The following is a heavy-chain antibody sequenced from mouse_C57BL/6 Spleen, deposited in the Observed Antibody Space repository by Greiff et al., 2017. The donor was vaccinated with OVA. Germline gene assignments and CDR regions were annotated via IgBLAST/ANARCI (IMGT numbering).Heavy chain of an antibody. D-gene: IGHD2-4*01. V-gene: IGHV3-6*01. CDR3: ARDDYDGGWFAMDY. Sequence: EVKVEESGPGLVKPSQSLSLTCSVTGYSITSGYYWNWIRQFPGNKLEWMGYISYDGSNNYNPSLKNRISITRDTSKNQFFLKLNSVTTEDTATYYCARDDYDGGWFAMDYWGQGTSVTVSS. CDR2: ISYDGSN. J-gene: IGHJ4*01. CDR1: GYSITSGYY.